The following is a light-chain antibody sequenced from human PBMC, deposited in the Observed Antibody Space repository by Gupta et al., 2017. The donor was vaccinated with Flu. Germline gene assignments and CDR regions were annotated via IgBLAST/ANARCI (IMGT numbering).Light chain of an antibody. CDR2: ENS. V-gene: IGLV1-51*01. CDR1: GSNIGSNY. Sequence: QSVLTQPPSLSAAPGQTVTIPCSGSGSNIGSNYVSWYQQFPGTAPKLLIYENSLRPSGIPDRFSGSKSGTSATLAITGLQTGDEAIYYCGTWDSTLSPWVFGGGTELTVL. CDR3: GTWDSTLSPWV. J-gene: IGLJ3*02.